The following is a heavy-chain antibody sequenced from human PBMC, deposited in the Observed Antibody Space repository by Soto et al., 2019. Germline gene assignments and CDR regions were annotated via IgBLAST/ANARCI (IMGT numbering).Heavy chain of an antibody. CDR2: ISSSSSFI. Sequence: EVQLVESGGGLVKPGGSLRLSCAASGFTFSSYSMNWVRQAPGKGLEWVSSISSSSSFIYYADSVKGRFTISRDNAKNSLYLQMNSLRAEDTAVYYCASFIAVAGYYYYGMDVWGQGTTVTVSS. V-gene: IGHV3-21*01. CDR3: ASFIAVAGYYYYGMDV. J-gene: IGHJ6*02. D-gene: IGHD6-19*01. CDR1: GFTFSSYS.